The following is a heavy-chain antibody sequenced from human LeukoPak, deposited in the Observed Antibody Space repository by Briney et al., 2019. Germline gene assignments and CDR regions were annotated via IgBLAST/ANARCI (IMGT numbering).Heavy chain of an antibody. CDR3: ARDALGYCSGGRCYSPFDF. CDR2: IDQVGSEK. J-gene: IGHJ4*02. CDR1: GFTFGSYW. D-gene: IGHD2-15*01. Sequence: PGGSLRLSCAASGFTFGSYWMTWVRQGPGKGLEWVATIDQVGSEKYYVDSVKGRFTISRDNAKNSLYLQMNSLRAEDTAVYYCARDALGYCSGGRCYSPFDFWGQGTLVTVSS. V-gene: IGHV3-7*05.